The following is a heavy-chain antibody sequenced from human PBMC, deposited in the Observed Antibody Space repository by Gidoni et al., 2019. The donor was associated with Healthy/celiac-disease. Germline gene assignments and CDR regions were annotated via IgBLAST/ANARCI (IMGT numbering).Heavy chain of an antibody. CDR1: GGSISSSSYY. V-gene: IGHV4-39*01. CDR3: ARIELGYCTNGVCSPIDY. Sequence: QLQLQESGPGLVKPSETLSLTCTVSGGSISSSSYYWGWIRQPPGKGLEWIGSIYYSGSTYYNPSLKSRVTISVDTSKNQFSLKLSSVTAADTAVYYCARIELGYCTNGVCSPIDYWGQGTLVTVSS. D-gene: IGHD2-8*01. CDR2: IYYSGST. J-gene: IGHJ4*02.